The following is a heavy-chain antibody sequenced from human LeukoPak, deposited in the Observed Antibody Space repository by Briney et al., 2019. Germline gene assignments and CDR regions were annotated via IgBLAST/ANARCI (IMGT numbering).Heavy chain of an antibody. D-gene: IGHD3-22*01. Sequence: GGSLRLSCAASGFSVSNTYMSWVRQAPGKGLESVSLISSGGGTYYADSVKGRFTISRDHSKNTLYLQMNSLRAEDTAVYYCAKDQLGYYDSPNYFDYWGQGTLVTVSS. J-gene: IGHJ4*02. CDR1: GFSVSNTY. V-gene: IGHV3-53*01. CDR2: ISSGGGT. CDR3: AKDQLGYYDSPNYFDY.